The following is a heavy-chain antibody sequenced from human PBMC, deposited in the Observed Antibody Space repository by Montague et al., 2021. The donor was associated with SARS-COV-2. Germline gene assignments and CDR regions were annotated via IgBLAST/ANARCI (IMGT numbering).Heavy chain of an antibody. CDR1: GGTISTDNLYWY. J-gene: IGHJ4*02. Sequence: SETLSLTCLVSGGTISTDNLYWYWAWLRQPPEKGLEWIGSIFHNGNSYYNPSLTTRVTISIDTSRNHFSLGLTSVTAPYTAVYYCARHVSNLRAAVDYLDYGAREPRSPSRQ. D-gene: IGHD5/OR15-5a*01. CDR3: ARHVSNLRAAVDYLD. CDR2: IFHNGNS. V-gene: IGHV4-39*01.